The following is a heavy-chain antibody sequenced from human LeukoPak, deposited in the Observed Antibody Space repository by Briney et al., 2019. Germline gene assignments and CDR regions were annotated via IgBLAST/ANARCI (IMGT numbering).Heavy chain of an antibody. D-gene: IGHD3-10*01. CDR1: GGSISSYY. J-gene: IGHJ4*02. Sequence: SETLSLTCTVSGGSISSYYWSWIRQPPGKGLEWIGYIYYSGSTNYNPSLKSRVTISVDTSKNQFSLKLSSVTAADTAVYYCARPYYYGSGSYYYHTIFDYWGQGTLVTVSS. CDR3: ARPYYYGSGSYYYHTIFDY. V-gene: IGHV4-59*12. CDR2: IYYSGST.